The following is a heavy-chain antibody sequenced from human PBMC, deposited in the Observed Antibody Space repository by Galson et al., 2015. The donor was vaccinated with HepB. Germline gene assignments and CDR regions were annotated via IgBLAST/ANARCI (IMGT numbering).Heavy chain of an antibody. CDR1: GFTFSSYG. D-gene: IGHD6-19*01. CDR2: ISYDGSNK. Sequence: SLRLSCAASGFTFSSYGMHWVRQAPGKGLEWVAVISYDGSNKYYADSVKGRFTISRDNSKNTLYLQMNSLRAEDTAVYYCAKDSRDSGWYLDYYYYGMDVWGQGTTVTVSS. CDR3: AKDSRDSGWYLDYYYYGMDV. V-gene: IGHV3-30*18. J-gene: IGHJ6*02.